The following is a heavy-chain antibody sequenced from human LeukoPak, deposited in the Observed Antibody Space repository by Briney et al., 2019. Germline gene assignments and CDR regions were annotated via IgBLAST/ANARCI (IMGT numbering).Heavy chain of an antibody. Sequence: SETLSLTCTVSGGSISSSSYYWGWIRQSPGKGLEWIGSIYYSGSTYYNPSLKSRVTISVDTSKNQFSLKLSSVTAADTAVYYCASHARSSSFDYWGQGTLVTVSS. J-gene: IGHJ4*02. CDR3: ASHARSSSFDY. D-gene: IGHD6-6*01. CDR1: GGSISSSSYY. CDR2: IYYSGST. V-gene: IGHV4-39*01.